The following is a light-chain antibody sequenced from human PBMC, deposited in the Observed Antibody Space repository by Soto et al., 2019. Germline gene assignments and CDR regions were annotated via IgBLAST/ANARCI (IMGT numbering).Light chain of an antibody. CDR2: YKSDSDK. CDR1: SGINVGTYR. Sequence: QLVLTQPSSISASPGASASLTCTLRSGINVGTYRIYWYQQKPGSPPQYLLSYKSDSDKQQGSGVPSRFSGSKDASANAGILLISGLQSEDEADYYCMIWHSSAYVFGTGTKVTVL. J-gene: IGLJ1*01. V-gene: IGLV5-45*03. CDR3: MIWHSSAYV.